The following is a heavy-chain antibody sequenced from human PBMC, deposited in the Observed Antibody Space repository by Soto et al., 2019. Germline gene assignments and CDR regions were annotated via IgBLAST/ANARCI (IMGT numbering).Heavy chain of an antibody. J-gene: IGHJ5*02. V-gene: IGHV3-30*18. Sequence: QVQLVESGGGVVQPGRSLRLSCAASGFTFSSYGMHWVRQAPGKGLEWVAVISYDGSNKYYADSVKGRFTISRGNSKNTLYLQMNSLRAEDTAVYYCAKETYYYDSSGYEANWFDPWGQGTLVTVSS. CDR1: GFTFSSYG. D-gene: IGHD3-22*01. CDR2: ISYDGSNK. CDR3: AKETYYYDSSGYEANWFDP.